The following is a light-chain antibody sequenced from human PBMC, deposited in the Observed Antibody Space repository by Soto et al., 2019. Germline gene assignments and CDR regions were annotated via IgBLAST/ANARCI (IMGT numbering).Light chain of an antibody. V-gene: IGKV3-20*01. CDR1: QSVSSSY. CDR3: QQYGSSPFT. Sequence: ESVVTQSPGTLSLSPGERATLSCRASQSVSSSYLAWYQQKPGQAPRLLIYGASSRATGIPDRFSGSGSGTEFTLTISRLEPEDLAVYYCQQYGSSPFTFGPGTKVDLK. CDR2: GAS. J-gene: IGKJ3*01.